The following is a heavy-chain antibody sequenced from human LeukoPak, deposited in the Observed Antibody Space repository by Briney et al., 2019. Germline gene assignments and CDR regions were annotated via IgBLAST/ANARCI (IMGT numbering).Heavy chain of an antibody. CDR3: ARGSSSWVVKIDY. CDR2: INPNSGGT. CDR1: GYTFTSYY. Sequence: ASVKVSCKASGYTFTSYYMHWVRQAPGQGLEWMGWINPNSGGTNYAQKFQGRVTMTRDTSISTAYMELSRLRSDDTAVYYCARGSSSWVVKIDYWGQGTLVTVSS. D-gene: IGHD6-6*01. J-gene: IGHJ4*02. V-gene: IGHV1-2*02.